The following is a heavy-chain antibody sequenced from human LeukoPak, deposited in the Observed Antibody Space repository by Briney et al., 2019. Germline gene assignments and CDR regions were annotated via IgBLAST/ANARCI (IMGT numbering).Heavy chain of an antibody. J-gene: IGHJ4*02. V-gene: IGHV3-23*01. CDR1: GFTFNTYD. D-gene: IGHD2/OR15-2a*01. Sequence: PGGSLRLSCAASGFTFNTYDMSWVRQAPGKGLEWVSPINGGGGSTFYADSVKGRFTISRDNSKNTLYLQMNSLRAEDTAVYYCANTPTSYYWGQGTLVTVSS. CDR2: INGGGGST. CDR3: ANTPTSYY.